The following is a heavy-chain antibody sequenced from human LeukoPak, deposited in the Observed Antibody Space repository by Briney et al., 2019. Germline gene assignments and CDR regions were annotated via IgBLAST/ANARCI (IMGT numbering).Heavy chain of an antibody. J-gene: IGHJ5*02. V-gene: IGHV1-69*13. CDR1: GYTFTSYY. CDR3: ARVGTLIAAAEGNWFDP. D-gene: IGHD6-13*01. Sequence: ASVKVSCKASGYTFTSYYMHWVRQAPGQGLEWMGGIIPIFGTANYAQKFQGRVTITADESTSTAYMELSSLRSEDTAVYYCARVGTLIAAAEGNWFDPWGQGTLVTVSS. CDR2: IIPIFGTA.